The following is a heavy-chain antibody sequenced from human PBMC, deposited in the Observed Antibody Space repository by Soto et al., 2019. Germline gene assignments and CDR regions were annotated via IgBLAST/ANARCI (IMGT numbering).Heavy chain of an antibody. Sequence: QVQLVESGGGVVQPGRSLRLSCAASGFTFSSYAMHWVRQAPGKGLEWVAVISYDGSNKYYADSVKGRFTISRDNSKNTLYLQMNSLRAEDTAVYYCARDGYSRGYFDYWGQGTLVTVSS. D-gene: IGHD5-18*01. V-gene: IGHV3-30-3*01. CDR1: GFTFSSYA. J-gene: IGHJ4*02. CDR3: ARDGYSRGYFDY. CDR2: ISYDGSNK.